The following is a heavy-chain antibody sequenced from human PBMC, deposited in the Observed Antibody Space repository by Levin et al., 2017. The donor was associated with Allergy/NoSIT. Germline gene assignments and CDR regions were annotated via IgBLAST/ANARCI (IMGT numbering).Heavy chain of an antibody. CDR2: INHSGST. CDR1: GGSFSGYY. Sequence: SETLSLTCAVYGGSFSGYYWIWIRQPPGKGLEWIGEINHSGSTNYNPSLKSRVTISVDTSKNQFSLKLSSVTAADTAVYYCARGPYCSSTSCYFLNWGQGTLVTVSS. J-gene: IGHJ4*02. V-gene: IGHV4-34*01. CDR3: ARGPYCSSTSCYFLN. D-gene: IGHD2-2*01.